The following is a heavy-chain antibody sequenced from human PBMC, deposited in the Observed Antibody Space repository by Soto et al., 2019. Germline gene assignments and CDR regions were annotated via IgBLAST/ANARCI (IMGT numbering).Heavy chain of an antibody. Sequence: EVQLLESGGGLVQPGGSLRLSCAASGFTFVNYAMNWVRQASGKGLEWVATLSGSGTSTYYADSVKGRFTISRDNSRNTLYLQMNSLRAEDTAVYYCAKGTSNGGWFNPFDYWGQGTLVTVSS. CDR2: LSGSGTST. D-gene: IGHD6-19*01. CDR3: AKGTSNGGWFNPFDY. CDR1: GFTFVNYA. J-gene: IGHJ4*02. V-gene: IGHV3-23*01.